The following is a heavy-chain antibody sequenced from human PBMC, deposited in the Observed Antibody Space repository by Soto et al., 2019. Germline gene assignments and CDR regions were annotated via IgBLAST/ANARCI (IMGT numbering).Heavy chain of an antibody. Sequence: ASVKVSCKASGYTFTGYYMHWVRQAPGQGLEWMGWINPNIGGTNYAQKFQGWVTMTRDTSISTAYMELSRLRSDDTAVYYCARDLATVTTGPYYYYGMDVWGQGTTVTVSS. D-gene: IGHD4-4*01. V-gene: IGHV1-2*04. CDR3: ARDLATVTTGPYYYYGMDV. J-gene: IGHJ6*02. CDR2: INPNIGGT. CDR1: GYTFTGYY.